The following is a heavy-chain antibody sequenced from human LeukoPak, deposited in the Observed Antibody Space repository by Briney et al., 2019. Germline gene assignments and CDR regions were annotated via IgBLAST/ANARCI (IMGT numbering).Heavy chain of an antibody. D-gene: IGHD5-18*01. Sequence: GRSLRPSCAASGFTFSSSAMSCVRQAPGKWLEWVSSISGSGGSTYYAGSVKGRFTISRDNSKNTLYLQTNSLRAEDTAVYYCAKEVTDSYGLPYYYYYGMDVWGQGTTVTVSS. CDR3: AKEVTDSYGLPYYYYYGMDV. CDR1: GFTFSSSA. CDR2: ISGSGGST. V-gene: IGHV3-23*01. J-gene: IGHJ6*02.